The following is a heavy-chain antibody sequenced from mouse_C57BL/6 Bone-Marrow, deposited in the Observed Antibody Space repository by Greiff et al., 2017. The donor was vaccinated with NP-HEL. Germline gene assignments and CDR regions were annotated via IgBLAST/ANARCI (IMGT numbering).Heavy chain of an antibody. J-gene: IGHJ3*01. D-gene: IGHD2-3*01. V-gene: IGHV7-1*01. CDR3: ARADGYCGAWFAY. CDR2: SRNKANDYTT. CDR1: GFTFSDFY. Sequence: EVQLVESGGGLVQSGRSLRLSCATSGFTFSDFYMEWVRQAPGKGLEWIAASRNKANDYTTEYSASVKGRFIVSRDTSQSILYLQMNALRAEDTAICYCARADGYCGAWFAYWGQGTLVTVSA.